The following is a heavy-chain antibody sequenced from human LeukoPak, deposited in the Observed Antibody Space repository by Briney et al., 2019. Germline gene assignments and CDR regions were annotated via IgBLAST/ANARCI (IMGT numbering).Heavy chain of an antibody. V-gene: IGHV1-2*02. J-gene: IGHJ3*02. Sequence: GASVKVSCKTSGFPFSTYYMHGVRQAPGQGLEWMGWMHGYSGDTNYAQKFQGAASMTRGTPTSTAYMELSGLKYDDTAVYYCVTSSGYSSTWRAFDIWRQGTKVTVSS. CDR1: GFPFSTYY. CDR2: MHGYSGDT. D-gene: IGHD6-6*01. CDR3: VTSSGYSSTWRAFDI.